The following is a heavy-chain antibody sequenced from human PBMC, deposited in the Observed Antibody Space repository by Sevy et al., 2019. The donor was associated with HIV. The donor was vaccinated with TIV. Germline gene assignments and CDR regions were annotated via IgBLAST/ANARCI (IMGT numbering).Heavy chain of an antibody. Sequence: GGSLRLSCAASGFTFAKYSMSWLRQTPGKGLEWVSTFSFGCGRINYADSVKGRFTISRDDSKNTLYLQMNSLRAEDTATYFCAREGCTQPHDYWGQGTLVTVSS. CDR2: FSFGCGRI. V-gene: IGHV3-23*01. J-gene: IGHJ4*02. CDR1: GFTFAKYS. CDR3: AREGCTQPHDY.